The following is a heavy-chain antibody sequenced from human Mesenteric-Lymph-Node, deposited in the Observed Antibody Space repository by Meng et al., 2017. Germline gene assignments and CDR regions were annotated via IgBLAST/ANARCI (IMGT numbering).Heavy chain of an antibody. CDR2: ISSSGSTI. CDR1: GFTFSSYE. V-gene: IGHV3-48*03. CDR3: ARGIQDAFDI. Sequence: GGSLRLSCAASGFTFSSYEMNWVRQAPGKGLEWVSYISSSGSTIYYADSVKGRFTISRDNAKNSLYLQMNSLRAEDTAVYYCARGIQDAFDIWGQGTMVTVSS. J-gene: IGHJ3*02.